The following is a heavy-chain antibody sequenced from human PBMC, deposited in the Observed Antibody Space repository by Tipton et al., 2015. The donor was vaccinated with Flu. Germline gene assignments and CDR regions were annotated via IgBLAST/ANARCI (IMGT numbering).Heavy chain of an antibody. CDR1: GFTFGSYG. D-gene: IGHD2-8*01. CDR3: ARVYISYYFDY. CDR2: ISFDGSER. J-gene: IGHJ4*02. Sequence: SLRLSCAASGFTFGSYGMHWVRQAPGKGLEWVAYISFDGSERSYSDSVKGRFIISRDKSKNTLSLQMNSLRPEDTAVYHCARVYISYYFDYWGQGTLVTVPS. V-gene: IGHV3-30-3*01.